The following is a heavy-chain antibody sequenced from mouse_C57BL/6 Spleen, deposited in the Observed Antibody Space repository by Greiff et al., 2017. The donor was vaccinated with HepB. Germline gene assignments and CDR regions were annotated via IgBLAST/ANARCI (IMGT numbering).Heavy chain of an antibody. CDR2: LLPGSGST. D-gene: IGHD2-1*01. V-gene: IGHV1-9*01. CDR1: GSTFTGYW. CDR3: ARRRLDGNYVWAMDY. Sequence: VPLQQSGAALMQPGASVKLSCKATGSTFTGYWIAWVKQRPGHGLEWIGELLPGSGSTNYNEKFKCKSTFTADTSSNTAYMQRSSLTTDDSASYSCARRRLDGNYVWAMDYWGQGTSVTVSS. J-gene: IGHJ4*01.